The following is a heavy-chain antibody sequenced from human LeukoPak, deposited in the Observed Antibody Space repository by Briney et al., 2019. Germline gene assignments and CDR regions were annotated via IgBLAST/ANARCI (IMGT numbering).Heavy chain of an antibody. D-gene: IGHD3-3*01. CDR3: ARAGDYDSRFDP. J-gene: IGHJ5*02. CDR1: VYIFTGYY. Sequence: GASVKVSCKASVYIFTGYYMHWVRQAPGQGLDWMGWINPNSGGTNYAQKFQGRVTMTRDTSISTAYTELSRLRSDDTAVYYCARAGDYDSRFDPWGQGTLITVSS. CDR2: INPNSGGT. V-gene: IGHV1-2*02.